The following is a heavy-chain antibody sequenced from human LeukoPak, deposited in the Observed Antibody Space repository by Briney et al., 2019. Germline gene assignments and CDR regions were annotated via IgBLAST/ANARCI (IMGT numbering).Heavy chain of an antibody. D-gene: IGHD3-16*01. J-gene: IGHJ3*02. CDR3: ARRITAGDAFDI. Sequence: GGSLRLSCAASGFIFTDYYMSWIRQAPGKGLDWVSYITNSGSYTKYADSVKGRFTISRDNAKNSLDLQMNSLRAEDTAVYYCARRITAGDAFDIWGQGTMVTVSS. CDR2: ITNSGSYT. V-gene: IGHV3-11*06. CDR1: GFIFTDYY.